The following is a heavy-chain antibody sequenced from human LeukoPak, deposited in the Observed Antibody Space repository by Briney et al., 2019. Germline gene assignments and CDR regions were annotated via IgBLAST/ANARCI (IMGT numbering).Heavy chain of an antibody. CDR2: IIPILGIA. V-gene: IGHV1-69*04. J-gene: IGHJ4*02. CDR3: ARANPPVYGDSWYHFDY. CDR1: GGTFSSYA. D-gene: IGHD4-17*01. Sequence: GSSVKVSCKASGGTFSSYAISWVRQAPGQGLEWMGRIIPILGIANYAQKFQGRVTITADKSTSTAYMELSSLRSEDTAVYYCARANPPVYGDSWYHFDYWGQGTLVTVSS.